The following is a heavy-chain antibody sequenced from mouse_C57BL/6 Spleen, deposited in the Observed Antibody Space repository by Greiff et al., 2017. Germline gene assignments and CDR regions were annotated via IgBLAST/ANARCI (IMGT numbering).Heavy chain of an antibody. CDR2: IDPSDSYT. Sequence: QVQLQQPGAELVMPGASVKLSCTASGFTFTSYWLHWVKQRPGQGLEWIGEIDPSDSYTNYNQTFNGKSTLTVDKSSSTAYMQLSSLTSEDSAVYYCAREVATMVTTRAMDYWGQGTSVTVSS. CDR1: GFTFTSYW. J-gene: IGHJ4*01. V-gene: IGHV1-69*01. CDR3: AREVATMVTTRAMDY. D-gene: IGHD2-2*01.